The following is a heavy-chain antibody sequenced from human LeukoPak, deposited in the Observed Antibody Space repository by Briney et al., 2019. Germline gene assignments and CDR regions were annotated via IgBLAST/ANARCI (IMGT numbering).Heavy chain of an antibody. Sequence: SETLSLTCAVYGGSFSDYYFTWIRQPPGKGLEWIGDINHSGNSSYNKSLKSRVSISVDTSKNQVSLELNSVTAADTAVYYCGMFAVIVGGGLDIWGQGIVVTVSS. CDR3: GMFAVIVGGGLDI. CDR1: GGSFSDYY. D-gene: IGHD1-26*01. J-gene: IGHJ3*02. CDR2: INHSGNS. V-gene: IGHV4-34*01.